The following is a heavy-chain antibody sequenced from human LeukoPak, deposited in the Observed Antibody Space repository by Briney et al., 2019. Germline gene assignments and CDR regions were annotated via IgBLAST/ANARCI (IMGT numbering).Heavy chain of an antibody. CDR1: GFTFSSYD. CDR3: ARGGYYDSSGYYYDY. Sequence: GGSLRLSCAASGFTFSSYDMHWVRQAPGKGLEWVSAIGTAGDTYYPGSVKGRFTISRENAKNSLYLQMNSLRAGDTAVYYCARGGYYDSSGYYYDYWGQGTLVTVSS. D-gene: IGHD3-22*01. J-gene: IGHJ4*02. V-gene: IGHV3-13*01. CDR2: IGTAGDT.